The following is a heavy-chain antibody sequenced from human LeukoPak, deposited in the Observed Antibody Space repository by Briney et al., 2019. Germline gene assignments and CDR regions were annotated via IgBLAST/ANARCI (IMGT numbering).Heavy chain of an antibody. V-gene: IGHV4-38-2*01. CDR2: IYHSGST. CDR1: GYSISSGYY. Sequence: SETLSLTCAVSGYSISSGYYWGWIRQPPGKGLEWIGSIYHSGSTYYNPSLKSRVTISVDTSKNQFSLQLSPVTAADTAVYYCARRDYCSSTSCPGSAFDIWGQGTMVIVSS. J-gene: IGHJ3*02. CDR3: ARRDYCSSTSCPGSAFDI. D-gene: IGHD2-2*01.